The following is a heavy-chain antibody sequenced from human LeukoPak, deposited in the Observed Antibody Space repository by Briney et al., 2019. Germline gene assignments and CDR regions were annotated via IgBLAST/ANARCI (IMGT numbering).Heavy chain of an antibody. CDR3: RNSYGSGSYYNA. D-gene: IGHD3-10*01. J-gene: IGHJ5*02. CDR1: GFTFRSYG. Sequence: PGGSLTLSCAASGFTFRSYGMHWVRQAPGKGLEWVAFIRYDGSNKYYADSVKGRFTISRDNSKNRLYLQMNSLRAEDTAVYYCRNSYGSGSYYNAWGQGTVVTVSS. CDR2: IRYDGSNK. V-gene: IGHV3-30*02.